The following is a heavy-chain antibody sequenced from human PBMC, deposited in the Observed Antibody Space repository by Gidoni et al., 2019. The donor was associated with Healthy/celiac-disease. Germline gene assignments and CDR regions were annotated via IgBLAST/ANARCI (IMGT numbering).Heavy chain of an antibody. V-gene: IGHV3-30*01. CDR1: GFTFSSYA. J-gene: IGHJ6*02. D-gene: IGHD3-3*01. CDR2: ISYDGSNK. Sequence: GFTFSSYAMHWVRQAPGKGLEWVAVISYDGSNKYYADSVKGRFTISRDNSKNTLYLQMNSLRAEDTAVYYCAKSEATFFGGYYYYGMDVWGQGTTVTVSS. CDR3: AKSEATFFGGYYYYGMDV.